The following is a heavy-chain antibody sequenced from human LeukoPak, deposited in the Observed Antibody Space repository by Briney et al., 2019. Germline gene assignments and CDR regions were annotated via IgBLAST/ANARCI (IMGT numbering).Heavy chain of an antibody. CDR3: ARGPANFLDY. V-gene: IGHV3-23*01. CDR1: GFTFSGYA. CDR2: ISGSGGST. D-gene: IGHD6-25*01. Sequence: GGSLRLSCAASGFTFSGYAMNWVRQAPGKGLEWVSAISGSGGSTDYADSVKGRFTVSRDNSNNTLYLQMNSLRAEDTAVYYCARGPANFLDYWGQGTLVTVSS. J-gene: IGHJ4*02.